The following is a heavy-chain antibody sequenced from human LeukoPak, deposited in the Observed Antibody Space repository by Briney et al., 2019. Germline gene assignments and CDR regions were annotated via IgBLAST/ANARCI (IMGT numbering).Heavy chain of an antibody. D-gene: IGHD1-1*01. Sequence: PGGSLRLSCVASGFTFGDVVMSWVRQAPGKGLEWVSAISYNGASTDYADSVKGRFAISRDNSKNTLYLQMNSLRAEDTAVYYCARRTAGTKDYWGQGTQVTVSS. CDR3: ARRTAGTKDY. CDR2: ISYNGAST. V-gene: IGHV3-23*01. J-gene: IGHJ4*02. CDR1: GFTFGDVV.